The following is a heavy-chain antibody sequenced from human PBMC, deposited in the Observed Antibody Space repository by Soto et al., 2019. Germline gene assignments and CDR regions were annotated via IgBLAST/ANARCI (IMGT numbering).Heavy chain of an antibody. D-gene: IGHD6-13*01. V-gene: IGHV1-69*06. CDR3: ASYSSSWYRYYYYYYGMDV. Sequence: SVKVSCKASGGTFSSYAISWVRQAPGQGLEWMGGIIPIFGTANYAQKFQGRVTITADKSTSTAYMELSSLRSEDTAVYYCASYSSSWYRYYYYYYGMDVWGQGTTVTVSS. CDR1: GGTFSSYA. J-gene: IGHJ6*02. CDR2: IIPIFGTA.